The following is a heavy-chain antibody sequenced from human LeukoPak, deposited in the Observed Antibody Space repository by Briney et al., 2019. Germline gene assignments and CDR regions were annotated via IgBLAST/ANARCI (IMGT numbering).Heavy chain of an antibody. V-gene: IGHV1-18*01. Sequence: ASVKVSCKASGYTFSSYGISWVRQAPGQGLEWMGWISVYNGNTNYAQKLQGRVTMTTDTSTSTAYMELRSLRSDDTAVYYCARDGQWLVPYYFDYWGQGTLVTVSS. CDR3: ARDGQWLVPYYFDY. CDR1: GYTFSSYG. J-gene: IGHJ4*02. D-gene: IGHD6-19*01. CDR2: ISVYNGNT.